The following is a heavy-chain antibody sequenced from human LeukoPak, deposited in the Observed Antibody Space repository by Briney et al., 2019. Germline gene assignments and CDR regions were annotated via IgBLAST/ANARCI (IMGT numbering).Heavy chain of an antibody. J-gene: IGHJ6*03. CDR3: VKFRGIQHYNYHMDV. D-gene: IGHD3-10*01. CDR2: ISGSGGST. CDR1: GFTFGSYA. V-gene: IGHV3-23*01. Sequence: GGSLRLSCAASGFTFGSYAMSWVRQPPGKGLEWVSTISGSGGSTYYADSLKGRFTISRDNSKNTLSLQMNSLRAEDAAVYYCVKFRGIQHYNYHMDVWGKGTTVTVSS.